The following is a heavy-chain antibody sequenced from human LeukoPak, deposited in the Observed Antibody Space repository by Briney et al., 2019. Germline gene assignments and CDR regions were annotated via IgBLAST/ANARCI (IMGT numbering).Heavy chain of an antibody. D-gene: IGHD3-10*01. CDR3: ARLRDLHFDY. J-gene: IGHJ4*02. Sequence: SETLSLTCTVSGGSISSGSYYWSWIRRPAGKGLEWIGRIYTSGSTNYNPSLKSRVTISVDTSKNQFSLKLSSVTAADTAVYYCARLRDLHFDYWGQGTLVTVSS. CDR2: IYTSGST. V-gene: IGHV4-61*02. CDR1: GGSISSGSYY.